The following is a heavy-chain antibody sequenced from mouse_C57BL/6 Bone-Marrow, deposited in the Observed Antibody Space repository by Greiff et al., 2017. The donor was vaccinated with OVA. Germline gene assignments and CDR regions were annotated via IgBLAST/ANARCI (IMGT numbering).Heavy chain of an antibody. CDR3: ARPNWDGYFDY. CDR2: IRNKANGYTT. CDR1: GFTFTDYY. J-gene: IGHJ2*01. D-gene: IGHD4-1*01. V-gene: IGHV7-3*01. Sequence: DVKLVESGGGLVQPGGSLSISCAASGFTFTDYYMSWVRQPPGKALEWLGFIRNKANGYTTEYSASVKGRFTISRDNSQSILYLQMNALRAEDSATYYCARPNWDGYFDYWGQGTTLTVSS.